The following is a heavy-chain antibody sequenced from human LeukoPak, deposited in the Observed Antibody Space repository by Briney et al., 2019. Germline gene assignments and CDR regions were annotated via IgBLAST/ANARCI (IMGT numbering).Heavy chain of an antibody. V-gene: IGHV3-30-3*01. CDR3: ARDRSGAYSADY. J-gene: IGHJ4*02. D-gene: IGHD1-26*01. Sequence: GRSLRLSCAASGFTFRSHAMHWVRQAPGKGLDWVAFISYDGNIKYYAGSVKGRFTISRDNSKNTLYLQMNSLRGEDTGVFYCARDRSGAYSADYWGQGTLVTVSS. CDR2: ISYDGNIK. CDR1: GFTFRSHA.